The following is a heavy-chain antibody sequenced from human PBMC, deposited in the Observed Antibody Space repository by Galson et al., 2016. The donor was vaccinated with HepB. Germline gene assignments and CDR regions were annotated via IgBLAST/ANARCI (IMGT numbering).Heavy chain of an antibody. J-gene: IGHJ4*02. Sequence: LSCAASGITFNTYNMVWVRQAPGKGLEWVSYISTSSSPISYRDSVKGRFTISRDNTKNSLYLQLNSLRAEDTAVYYCARIIKTGTTSHFDYWGQGTLVTVSS. V-gene: IGHV3-21*01. CDR1: GITFNTYN. D-gene: IGHD1-7*01. CDR2: ISTSSSPI. CDR3: ARIIKTGTTSHFDY.